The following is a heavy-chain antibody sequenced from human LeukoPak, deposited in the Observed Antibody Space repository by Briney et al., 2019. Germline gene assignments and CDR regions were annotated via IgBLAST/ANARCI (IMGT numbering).Heavy chain of an antibody. V-gene: IGHV4-61*01. D-gene: IGHD2-15*01. J-gene: IGHJ3*02. CDR3: ARVLSNAFDI. Sequence: SETLSLTCTVSGGSVISGSYYWSWIRQPPGKGLEWIGYIYYSGSTNYNPSLKSRVTISVDTSKNQFSLKLSSVTAADTAVYYCARVLSNAFDIWGQGTMVTVSS. CDR1: GGSVISGSYY. CDR2: IYYSGST.